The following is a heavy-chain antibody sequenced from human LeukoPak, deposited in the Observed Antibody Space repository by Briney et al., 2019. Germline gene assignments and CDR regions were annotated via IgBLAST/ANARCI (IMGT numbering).Heavy chain of an antibody. V-gene: IGHV3-20*04. Sequence: GGSLRLSCVAPGFTFEDYDMSWVRHSPGKGLKWVSGINWSGGSTLYTDSVKGRFTISRANAKNSLYMQMNSLRAEDTALYYCARQNSSSLSMDFWGKGTMVTVSS. J-gene: IGHJ6*03. CDR1: GFTFEDYD. D-gene: IGHD6-13*01. CDR3: ARQNSSSLSMDF. CDR2: INWSGGST.